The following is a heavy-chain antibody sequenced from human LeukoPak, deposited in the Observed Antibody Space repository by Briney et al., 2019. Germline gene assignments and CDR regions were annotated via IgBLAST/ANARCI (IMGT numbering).Heavy chain of an antibody. CDR2: IYPGDSDT. CDR3: ARHQVGIGLDY. J-gene: IGHJ4*02. CDR1: GGSISSYY. D-gene: IGHD1-1*01. Sequence: ETLSLTCTVSGGSISSYYWSWIRQPAGKGLEWMGIIYPGDSDTRYSPSFQGQVTISADKSISTAYLQWSSLGASDTAMYYCARHQVGIGLDYWGLGTLVTVSP. V-gene: IGHV5-51*01.